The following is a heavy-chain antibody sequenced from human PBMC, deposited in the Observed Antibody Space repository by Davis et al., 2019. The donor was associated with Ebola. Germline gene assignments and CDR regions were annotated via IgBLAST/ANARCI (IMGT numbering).Heavy chain of an antibody. J-gene: IGHJ4*02. CDR2: INPSAGYT. Sequence: ASVKVSCKAFGYTFTNYYVHWVRQAPGQGLEWMGVINPSAGYTFYAQKFQGRVTMTRDTSTSTVYMELSSLTSEDTAVYFCAREEDYWGQGTLVTVSS. CDR1: GYTFTNYY. CDR3: AREEDY. V-gene: IGHV1-46*01.